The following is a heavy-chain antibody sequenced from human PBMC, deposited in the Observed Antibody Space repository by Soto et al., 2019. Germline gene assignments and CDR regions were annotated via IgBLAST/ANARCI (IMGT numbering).Heavy chain of an antibody. J-gene: IGHJ4*02. V-gene: IGHV4-39*07. CDR1: GGSISSSIYY. D-gene: IGHD6-13*01. CDR2: IYYSGST. CDR3: ARGSYTSTWY. Sequence: SETLSLTCPVSGGSISSSIYYCGWIRQPPGKGLEWIGSIYYSGSTYYNPSLKSRVTISVDTSKNQFSLQLNSVTPEDTAVYYCARGSYTSTWYWGQGTLVTVS.